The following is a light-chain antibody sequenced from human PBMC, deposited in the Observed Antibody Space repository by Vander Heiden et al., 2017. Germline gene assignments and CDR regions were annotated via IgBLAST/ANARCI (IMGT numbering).Light chain of an antibody. CDR1: SSDVGGYNY. CDR2: EVS. J-gene: IGLJ1*01. Sequence: QSALTQPASVSGSPGQSITISCPGTSSDVGGYNYVSWYQQHPGKAPKLMIYEVSHRPSGVSNRFSGSKSGNTASLTISGLQAEDEADYYCSSYTSSSPYVFGPGTKVTVL. CDR3: SSYTSSSPYV. V-gene: IGLV2-14*01.